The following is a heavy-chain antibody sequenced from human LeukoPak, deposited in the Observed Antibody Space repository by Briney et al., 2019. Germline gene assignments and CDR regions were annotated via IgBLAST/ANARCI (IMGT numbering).Heavy chain of an antibody. Sequence: PGGSLRLSCAASGFTFSSYAMHWVRQAPGKGLEWVAVISYDGSNKYYADSVKGRFAISRDNAKNSLYLQMNSLRAEDTAVYYCARERDCSGSTCVAYYFDYWSQGTLVTVSS. V-gene: IGHV3-30*09. CDR3: ARERDCSGSTCVAYYFDY. CDR2: ISYDGSNK. J-gene: IGHJ4*02. D-gene: IGHD2-2*01. CDR1: GFTFSSYA.